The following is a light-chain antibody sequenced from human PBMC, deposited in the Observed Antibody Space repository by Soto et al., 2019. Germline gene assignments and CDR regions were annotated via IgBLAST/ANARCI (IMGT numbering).Light chain of an antibody. CDR2: GAS. CDR3: QQYGSSPLT. J-gene: IGKJ4*01. V-gene: IGKV3-20*01. CDR1: QSVSSSS. Sequence: LSLSPGERATLSCRASQSVSSSSLAWYQQKPGQAPRLLIYGASSRATGIPDRISGSESGTDFTLTISRLEPEDFAVYYCQQYGSSPLTLGGGTKVEI.